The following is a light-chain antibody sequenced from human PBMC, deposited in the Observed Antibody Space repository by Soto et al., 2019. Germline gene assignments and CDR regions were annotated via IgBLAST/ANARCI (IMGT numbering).Light chain of an antibody. CDR2: SNN. V-gene: IGLV1-44*01. CDR3: AAWDESLNGYV. CDR1: SSNIGSNT. J-gene: IGLJ1*01. Sequence: SALTQPPSASGTPGQRVTISCSGSSSNIGSNTVNWYQQLPGTAPKLLIYSNNQRPSGVPDRFSGSKSGTSASLAISGLQSEDEADYYCAAWDESLNGYVFGTGTKVTVL.